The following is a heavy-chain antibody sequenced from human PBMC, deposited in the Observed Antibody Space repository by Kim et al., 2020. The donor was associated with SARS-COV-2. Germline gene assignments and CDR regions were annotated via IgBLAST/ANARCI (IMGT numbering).Heavy chain of an antibody. CDR3: ARLGLGYCSGGSCQNAFDI. Sequence: SETLSLTCTVSGGSISSYYWSWIRQPPGKGLEWIGYIYYSGSTKYNPSLKSRVTISVDTSKNQFSLKLSSVTAADTAVYHCARLGLGYCSGGSCQNAFDICGQGTM. V-gene: IGHV4-59*01. CDR1: GGSISSYY. CDR2: IYYSGST. D-gene: IGHD2-15*01. J-gene: IGHJ3*02.